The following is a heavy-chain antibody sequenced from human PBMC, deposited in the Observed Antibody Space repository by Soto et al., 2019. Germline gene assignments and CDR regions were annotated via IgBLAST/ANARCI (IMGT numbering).Heavy chain of an antibody. Sequence: QITLKESGPPLVKPTQTLTLTCTFSGFSLSTSGVGVGWIRQPPGKALEWLELIYWDDDKRYSPSLKRRITIANDTSKTQVVPTMTNTYPVDTATYYCAHRGGILGAPRPPFDYCAEGTLVIVSP. CDR2: IYWDDDK. CDR3: AHRGGILGAPRPPFDY. D-gene: IGHD1-26*01. CDR1: GFSLSTSGVG. V-gene: IGHV2-5*02. J-gene: IGHJ4*02.